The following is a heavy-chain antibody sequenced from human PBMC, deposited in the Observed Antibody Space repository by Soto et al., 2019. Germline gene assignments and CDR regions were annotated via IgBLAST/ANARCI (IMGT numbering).Heavy chain of an antibody. CDR1: GYTFTSYD. Sequence: ASVKVSCKASGYTFTSYDINWVRQATGQGLEWMGWMNPNSGNTGYAQKFQGRVTMTRNTSISTAYMELSSLRSEDTAVYYCARGDIVVVVAATQHRHRANWFDPWG. CDR2: MNPNSGNT. CDR3: ARGDIVVVVAATQHRHRANWFDP. V-gene: IGHV1-8*01. D-gene: IGHD2-15*01. J-gene: IGHJ5*02.